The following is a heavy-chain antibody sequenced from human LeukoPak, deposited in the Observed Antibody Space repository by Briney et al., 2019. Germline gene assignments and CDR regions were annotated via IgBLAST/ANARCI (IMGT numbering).Heavy chain of an antibody. J-gene: IGHJ5*02. D-gene: IGHD6-13*01. CDR1: GFTFSSYA. CDR2: ISYDGSNK. V-gene: IGHV3-30-3*01. CDR3: ARDLMYSSSPFDP. Sequence: TGGSLRLSCAASGFTFSSYAMHWVRQAPGKGLEWVAVISYDGSNKCYADSVKGRFTISRDNSKNTLYLQMNSLRAEDTAVYYCARDLMYSSSPFDPWGQGTLVTVSS.